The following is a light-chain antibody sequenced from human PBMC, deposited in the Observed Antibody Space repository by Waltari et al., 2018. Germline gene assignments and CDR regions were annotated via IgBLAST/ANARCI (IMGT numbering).Light chain of an antibody. CDR3: QQYVGWPPTLT. CDR1: QSVSSN. CDR2: GAS. Sequence: EIVMTQSPATLSVSPGERASLSCRASQSVSSNLAWYQQKPGQAPRLLIYGASTRATGIPVRFSGSGSGTEFTLTISSLQSEDFAVYYYQQYVGWPPTLTFGGGTKVEIK. V-gene: IGKV3-15*01. J-gene: IGKJ4*01.